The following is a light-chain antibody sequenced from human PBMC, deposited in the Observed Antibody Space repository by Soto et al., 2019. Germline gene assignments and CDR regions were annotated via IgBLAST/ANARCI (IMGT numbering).Light chain of an antibody. CDR1: QSLLYSDGRTY. CDR3: MQSIQLPIT. Sequence: DVVLTQTPRSLSVTPGQPASISCKSSQSLLYSDGRTYVYWYLQKPGQPPQLLIHEVSTRFSGVPDRFSGSGSGTDFTLKISRVDAEDVGVYYCMQSIQLPITFGGGTNVEIK. CDR2: EVS. V-gene: IGKV2D-29*01. J-gene: IGKJ4*01.